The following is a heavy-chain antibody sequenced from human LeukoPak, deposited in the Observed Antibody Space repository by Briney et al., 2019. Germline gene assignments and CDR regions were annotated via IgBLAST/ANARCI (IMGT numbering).Heavy chain of an antibody. Sequence: GGSLRLSCAASGFTFTNYAMGWVRQAPGKGLEWVSGISGSGGSTYYADSVKGRLTISRDNSKNTLYLQMNSLRAEDTAIYYCARDPRRVVPAAFFFDYWGQGTLVTASS. V-gene: IGHV3-23*01. CDR1: GFTFTNYA. J-gene: IGHJ4*02. CDR2: ISGSGGST. D-gene: IGHD2-2*01. CDR3: ARDPRRVVPAAFFFDY.